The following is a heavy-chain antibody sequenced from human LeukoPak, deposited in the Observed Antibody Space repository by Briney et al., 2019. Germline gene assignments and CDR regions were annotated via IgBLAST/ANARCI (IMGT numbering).Heavy chain of an antibody. CDR3: ARLHGLRSGGPVNWYFDL. D-gene: IGHD2-15*01. Sequence: GESLKISCKGSGYSFNNYWIVWVRQMPGKGPEWMGIIWPGDSETRYSPSFQGQVTISADKSISTAYLQWSSLRPSDTAMYYCARLHGLRSGGPVNWYFDLWGRGTLVTVSS. CDR2: IWPGDSET. V-gene: IGHV5-51*01. J-gene: IGHJ2*01. CDR1: GYSFNNYW.